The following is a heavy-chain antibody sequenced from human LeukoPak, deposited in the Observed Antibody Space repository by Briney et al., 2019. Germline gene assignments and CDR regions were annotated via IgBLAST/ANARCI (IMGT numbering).Heavy chain of an antibody. CDR3: AKVSVERPYSSGWFTH. J-gene: IGHJ4*02. CDR2: IFYDGSNE. Sequence: PGGSLRLSCAASGFTFSRYAMHWVRQAPDKGLEWVALIFYDGSNEYYADSVKGRFTISRDNSKNTLYLQMNSLRVEDTAVYYCAKVSVERPYSSGWFTHWGQGTLVTVSS. V-gene: IGHV3-30-3*01. D-gene: IGHD6-19*01. CDR1: GFTFSRYA.